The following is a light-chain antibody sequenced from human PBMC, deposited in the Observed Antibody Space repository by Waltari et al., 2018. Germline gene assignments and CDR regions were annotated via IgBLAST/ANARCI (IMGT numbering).Light chain of an antibody. CDR3: QHYGRSPRT. Sequence: EIVLTQSPGTLSLSPGERATLSCRASQSFSSSYLAWYQQRPGQAPRLLIHAASSRATGIPDRFSGSGSGTDVTLTISRLEPEDFAVYYCQHYGRSPRTFGQGTKVEIK. V-gene: IGKV3-20*01. CDR2: AAS. CDR1: QSFSSSY. J-gene: IGKJ1*01.